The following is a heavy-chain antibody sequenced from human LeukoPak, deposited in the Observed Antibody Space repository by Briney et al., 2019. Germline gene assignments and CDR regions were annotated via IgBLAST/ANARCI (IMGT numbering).Heavy chain of an antibody. CDR2: IYHSGST. V-gene: IGHV4-30-2*01. Sequence: SQTLSLTCAVSGGSISSGGYSWSWIRQPPGKGLEWIGYIYHSGSTYYNPSLKNRVTISVDRSKNQFSLNLSSVTAADTAVYYCARVCEQYYYDSSGSPMYYFDYWGQGTLVTVSS. CDR1: GGSISSGGYS. CDR3: ARVCEQYYYDSSGSPMYYFDY. J-gene: IGHJ4*02. D-gene: IGHD3-22*01.